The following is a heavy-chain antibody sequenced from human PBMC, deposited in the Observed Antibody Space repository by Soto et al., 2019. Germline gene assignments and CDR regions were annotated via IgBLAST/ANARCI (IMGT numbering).Heavy chain of an antibody. CDR2: MNPNSGKG. V-gene: IGHV1-8*01. J-gene: IGHJ5*01. Sequence: QVQLVQSGAEVKKPGASVKVSCKASGYTLGNNDISWVRQGTGQGLEWMGWMNPNSGKGGYAQKFQGRVTMTRDTSTSTAYMELSSLTSDDTAIYYCARMATSGTLNWFDPWGQGTLVTVSS. CDR1: GYTLGNND. CDR3: ARMATSGTLNWFDP.